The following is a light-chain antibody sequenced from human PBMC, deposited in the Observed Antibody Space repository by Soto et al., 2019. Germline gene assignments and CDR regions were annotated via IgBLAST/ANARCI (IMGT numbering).Light chain of an antibody. CDR2: SND. CDR3: ATWDDGVNGVL. Sequence: QSVLTQPPSASGTPGQRASISCPGSSSNIESHSVDWYQHFPGSAPNLVINSNDQRPSGVPDRFSGSKSGTSASLAISGLQAEDEADYYCATWDDGVNGVLFGGGTKVTVL. V-gene: IGLV1-44*01. CDR1: SSNIESHS. J-gene: IGLJ2*01.